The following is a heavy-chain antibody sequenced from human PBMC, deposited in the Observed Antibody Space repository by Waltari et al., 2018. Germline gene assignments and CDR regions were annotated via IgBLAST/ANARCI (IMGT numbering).Heavy chain of an antibody. D-gene: IGHD3-9*01. CDR1: GGSISSSSYY. V-gene: IGHV4-39*07. J-gene: IGHJ4*02. CDR3: ARHDILTGYPFDY. Sequence: QLQLQESGPGLVKPSETLSLTCTVSGGSISSSSYYWGWIRQPPGKGLEWIGSIYYSGSTYYNPALKSRGTISVDTSKNQFSLKLSSVTAADTAVYYCARHDILTGYPFDYWGQGTLVTVSS. CDR2: IYYSGST.